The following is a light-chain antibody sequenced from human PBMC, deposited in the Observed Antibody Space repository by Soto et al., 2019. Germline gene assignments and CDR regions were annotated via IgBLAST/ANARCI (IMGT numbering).Light chain of an antibody. Sequence: DIQMTQSPYSLSASVGDRVTITCRASQVISNYLAWYQQKPGKVPKLLIFAASTLHSGVPSRFSGSGSGTDFTLTISSLQPEDVATYYCQKYNSARWTFGQGNKVEIK. V-gene: IGKV1-27*01. CDR1: QVISNY. CDR3: QKYNSARWT. J-gene: IGKJ1*01. CDR2: AAS.